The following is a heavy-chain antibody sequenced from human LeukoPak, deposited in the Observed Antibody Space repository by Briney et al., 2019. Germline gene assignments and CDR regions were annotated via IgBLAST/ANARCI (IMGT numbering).Heavy chain of an antibody. J-gene: IGHJ6*03. Sequence: GSSVKVSCKASGGTFSSYGISWVRQAPGQGLEWMGWISAYNGNTNYAQKLQGRVTMTTDTSTSTAYMELRSLRSDDTAVYYCARDGRSSSWARFRYYYYMDVWGKGTTVTISS. CDR1: GGTFSSYG. CDR2: ISAYNGNT. CDR3: ARDGRSSSWARFRYYYYMDV. D-gene: IGHD6-13*01. V-gene: IGHV1-18*01.